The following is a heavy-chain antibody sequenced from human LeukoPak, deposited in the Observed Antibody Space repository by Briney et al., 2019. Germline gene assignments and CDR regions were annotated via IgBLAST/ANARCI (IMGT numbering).Heavy chain of an antibody. V-gene: IGHV3-23*01. Sequence: GGSLRLSCAASGFTFSSYAMSWVRQAPGKGLEWVSAISGSGGSTYYADSVKGRFTISRDNSKNTLYLQMNSLRAEDTAVYYCAKDWGPYSSSWYDAFDIWGQGTMVTVSS. CDR1: GFTFSSYA. CDR2: ISGSGGST. D-gene: IGHD6-13*01. CDR3: AKDWGPYSSSWYDAFDI. J-gene: IGHJ3*02.